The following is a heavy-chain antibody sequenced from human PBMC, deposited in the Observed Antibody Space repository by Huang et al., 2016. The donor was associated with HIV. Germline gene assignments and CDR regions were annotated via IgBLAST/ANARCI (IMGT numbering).Heavy chain of an antibody. CDR1: GYNFDRYW. J-gene: IGHJ4*02. Sequence: EVHLVQSGAEVKEPGESLKISCQASGYNFDRYWIGWVRQMPGKGLECMVFIYPGDSDTRYDPSCQGQVTIPADQSINTAYLQWSSLKASDTAIYFCARQGLWLPPTDPFDYWGQGTPVTVSA. V-gene: IGHV5-51*01. CDR3: ARQGLWLPPTDPFDY. D-gene: IGHD3-10*01. CDR2: IYPGDSDT.